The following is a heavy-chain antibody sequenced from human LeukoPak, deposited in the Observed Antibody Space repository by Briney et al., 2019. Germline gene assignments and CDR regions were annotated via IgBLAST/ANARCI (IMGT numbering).Heavy chain of an antibody. CDR3: IGQWLVLVAVDI. CDR2: ISGSADST. D-gene: IGHD6-19*01. Sequence: PGGSLRLSCAASRFTFSSYTMSWLRQAPGKGWKWVSTISGSADSTYYADSEKGRVTISRDNSKNTLYLQMNRLRVEDTAVYLYIGQWLVLVAVDIWGQGTMVTVSS. CDR1: RFTFSSYT. V-gene: IGHV3-23*01. J-gene: IGHJ3*02.